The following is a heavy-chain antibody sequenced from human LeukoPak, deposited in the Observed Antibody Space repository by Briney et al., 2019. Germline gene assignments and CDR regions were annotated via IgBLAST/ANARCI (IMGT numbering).Heavy chain of an antibody. CDR1: GFTFSSYW. Sequence: GGSLRLSCAASGFTFSSYWMSWVRQAPGKGLEWVANIKQDGSERYYVDSVKGRFTISRDNAKNSLYLQMNSQRAGDTAVYYCARETSHVDAFDIWGQGTMVTVSS. CDR3: ARETSHVDAFDI. V-gene: IGHV3-7*03. CDR2: IKQDGSER. D-gene: IGHD1-1*01. J-gene: IGHJ3*02.